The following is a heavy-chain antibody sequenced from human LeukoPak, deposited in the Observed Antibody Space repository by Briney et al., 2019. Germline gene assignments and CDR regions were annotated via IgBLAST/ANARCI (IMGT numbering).Heavy chain of an antibody. CDR3: ARYTRGRNGMDV. CDR2: IYYSGST. V-gene: IGHV4-59*08. CDR1: GGSITSYY. Sequence: PSETLSLTCTVSGGSITSYYWSWIRQPPGKGLEWIGYIYYSGSTNYNPSLKSRVTISVDTSKNQFSLKLSSVTAADTAVYYCARYTRGRNGMDVWAKGPRSPSP. J-gene: IGHJ6*02. D-gene: IGHD1-26*01.